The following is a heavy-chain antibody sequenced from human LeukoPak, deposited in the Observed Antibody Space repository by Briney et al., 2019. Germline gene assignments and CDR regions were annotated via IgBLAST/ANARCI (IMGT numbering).Heavy chain of an antibody. CDR2: ISGSSGNK. CDR3: AKGSDLWFGEK. D-gene: IGHD3-10*01. Sequence: GGSLRLSCVASGFTFSSYAMAWFRQAPGKGLEWVSVISGSSGNKYNADSVKGRFTISRDNYKNIVYLQMNSLRGEDTAVYYCAKGSDLWFGEKWGQGTLVTVSS. V-gene: IGHV3-23*01. CDR1: GFTFSSYA. J-gene: IGHJ4*02.